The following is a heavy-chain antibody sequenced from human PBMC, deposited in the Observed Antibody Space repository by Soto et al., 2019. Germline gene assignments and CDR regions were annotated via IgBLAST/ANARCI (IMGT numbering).Heavy chain of an antibody. CDR1: GFTFSSDA. J-gene: IGHJ5*02. Sequence: GALRLSCAASGFTFSSDAMSWVRQAPGKGLEWVSAISGSGGSTYYADSVKGRFTISRDNSKNTLYLQMNSLRAEDTAVYYCAGDPYYYGSGSPNWFDPWGQGTLVTVSS. CDR3: AGDPYYYGSGSPNWFDP. D-gene: IGHD3-10*01. V-gene: IGHV3-23*01. CDR2: ISGSGGST.